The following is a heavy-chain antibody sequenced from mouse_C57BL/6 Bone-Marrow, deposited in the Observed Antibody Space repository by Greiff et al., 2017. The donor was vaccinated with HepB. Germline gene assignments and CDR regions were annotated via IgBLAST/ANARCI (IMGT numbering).Heavy chain of an antibody. CDR2: IYPGSGST. V-gene: IGHV1-55*01. CDR3: ARRNSHYYGSSYPFDY. CDR1: GYTFTSYW. J-gene: IGHJ2*01. D-gene: IGHD1-1*01. Sequence: VQLQQSGAELVKPGASVKMSCKASGYTFTSYWITWVKQRPGQGLEWIGDIYPGSGSTNYNEKFKSKATLTVDTSSSTAYMQLSSLTSEDSAVYYCARRNSHYYGSSYPFDYWGQGTTLTVSS.